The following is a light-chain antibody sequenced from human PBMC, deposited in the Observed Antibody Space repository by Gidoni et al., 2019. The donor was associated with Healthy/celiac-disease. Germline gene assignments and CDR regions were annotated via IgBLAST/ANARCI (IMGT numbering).Light chain of an antibody. V-gene: IGKV2-28*01. CDR3: MQALPTQV. J-gene: IGKJ2*01. CDR1: QSLLHSNGYNY. CDR2: LGS. Sequence: DIVMTQSPLPLLVTPGEPASISCRSSQSLLHSNGYNYVDWYLQKPGQSPQLLIHLGSNRASGVPNRFSGSGSGTVFTLKISRVEAEDVGVYYCMQALPTQVFGQGTKLEIK.